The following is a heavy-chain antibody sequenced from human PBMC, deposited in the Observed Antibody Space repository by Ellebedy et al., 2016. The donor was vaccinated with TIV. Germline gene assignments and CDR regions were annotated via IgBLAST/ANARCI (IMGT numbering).Heavy chain of an antibody. J-gene: IGHJ5*02. Sequence: AASVKVSCKASGYTFTSYGISWVRQAPGQGLEWMGWISAYNGNTNYAQKLQGRVTMTTDTSTSTAYMELRSLRSDDTAVYYCARDGLDSRYSEHFNWFDPWGQGTLVTVSS. D-gene: IGHD6-13*01. CDR1: GYTFTSYG. CDR3: ARDGLDSRYSEHFNWFDP. V-gene: IGHV1-18*04. CDR2: ISAYNGNT.